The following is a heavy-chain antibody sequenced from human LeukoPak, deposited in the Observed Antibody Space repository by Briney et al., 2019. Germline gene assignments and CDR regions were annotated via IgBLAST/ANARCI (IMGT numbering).Heavy chain of an antibody. J-gene: IGHJ4*02. V-gene: IGHV4-34*01. CDR3: ASTAYVWGSYRRFENY. D-gene: IGHD3-16*02. CDR2: INHSGST. CDR1: GGSFSGYY. Sequence: SETLSLTCAVYGGSFSGYYWSWIRQPPGKGLEWIGEINHSGSTNYNPSLKRRVTISVDTSKNQFSLKLSSVTAADTAVYYCASTAYVWGSYRRFENYWGQGTLVTVSS.